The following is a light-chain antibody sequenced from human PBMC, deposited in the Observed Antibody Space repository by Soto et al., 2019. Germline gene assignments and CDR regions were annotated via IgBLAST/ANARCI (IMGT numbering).Light chain of an antibody. CDR2: GAS. CDR3: QHYNRWPLT. J-gene: IGKJ4*01. V-gene: IGKV3-20*01. CDR1: QSVSSSY. Sequence: EIVLTQSPGPLSLSPGARATLSCRASQSVSSSYLAWYQQKPGQAPRLLIYGASSRATGIPDRFSGSGSGTEFTLTITSLQSEDFAVYYCQHYNRWPLTFGGGTKVDIK.